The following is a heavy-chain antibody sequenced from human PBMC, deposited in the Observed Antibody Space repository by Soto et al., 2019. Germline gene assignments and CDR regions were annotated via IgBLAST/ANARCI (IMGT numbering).Heavy chain of an antibody. CDR3: ARDREWVKAREYFGY. CDR2: IWYDGRNT. D-gene: IGHD3-3*01. J-gene: IGHJ4*02. Sequence: QVQLVESGGGVVQPGKSLRLSCAASGFTFSSYGMHWVRQAPGKGLEWVAVIWYDGRNTNYADSVKGRFTISRDNSKNQLYLQMNGLRGEDTAVYYCARDREWVKAREYFGYWGQGTLVTVSS. CDR1: GFTFSSYG. V-gene: IGHV3-33*01.